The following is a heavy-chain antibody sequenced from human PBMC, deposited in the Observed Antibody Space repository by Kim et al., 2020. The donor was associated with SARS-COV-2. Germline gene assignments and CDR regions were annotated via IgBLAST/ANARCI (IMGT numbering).Heavy chain of an antibody. CDR1: GFTFSSYS. CDR2: IKQDGSDK. CDR3: ARSGNYYGY. D-gene: IGHD3-10*01. V-gene: IGHV3-7*01. Sequence: GGSLRLSCAASGFTFSSYSMSWVRQAPGKGLEWVANIKQDGSDKYYVDSVKGRFTISRDNAKNSLYLQMNSLRAEDTAVYFCARSGNYYGYWGQGTLVTV. J-gene: IGHJ4*02.